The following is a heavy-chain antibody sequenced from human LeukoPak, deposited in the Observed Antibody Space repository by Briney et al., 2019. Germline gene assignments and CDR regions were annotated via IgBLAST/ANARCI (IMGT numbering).Heavy chain of an antibody. Sequence: SETLSLTCTVSGGSISSHYWSWIRQPPGKGLEWIGYIYYSGSTNYNPSLKSRVTISVDTSKNQFSLKLSSVTAADTAVYYCAREMYDRIAAAEEYYYYMYVWGKGTTVTVSS. J-gene: IGHJ6*03. CDR3: AREMYDRIAAAEEYYYYMYV. CDR1: GGSISSHY. D-gene: IGHD6-13*01. V-gene: IGHV4-59*11. CDR2: IYYSGST.